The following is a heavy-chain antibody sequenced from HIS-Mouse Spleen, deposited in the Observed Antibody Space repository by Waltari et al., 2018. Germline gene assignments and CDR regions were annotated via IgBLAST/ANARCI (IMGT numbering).Heavy chain of an antibody. CDR2: TNPKGGGP. J-gene: IGHJ3*02. Sequence: QVQLVQSGAEVKKPGASVKVSCKASGYTFTGYYMHWVRQAPGQGLEWMGWTNPKGGGPNYAQKFQGRVTMTRDTSISTAYMELSRLRSDDTAVYYCARGMAVAGQGAFDIWGQGTMVTVSS. D-gene: IGHD6-19*01. CDR1: GYTFTGYY. CDR3: ARGMAVAGQGAFDI. V-gene: IGHV1-2*02.